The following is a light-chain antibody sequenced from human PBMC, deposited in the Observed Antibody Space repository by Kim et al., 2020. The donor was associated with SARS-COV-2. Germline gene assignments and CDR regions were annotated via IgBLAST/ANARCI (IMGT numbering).Light chain of an antibody. Sequence: SSELTQDPAVSVTLGQTVRITCQGDSLRNYYASWYQQKPGQAPVLFIYGKNNRPSGIPDRFSGSRSGNTASLTITGAQAEDEADYYCTSRDSSGVPRVFGGGTKVTVL. CDR1: SLRNYY. V-gene: IGLV3-19*01. J-gene: IGLJ2*01. CDR3: TSRDSSGVPRV. CDR2: GKN.